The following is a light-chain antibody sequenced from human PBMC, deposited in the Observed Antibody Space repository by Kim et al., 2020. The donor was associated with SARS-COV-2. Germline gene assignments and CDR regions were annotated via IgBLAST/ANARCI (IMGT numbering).Light chain of an antibody. CDR3: QQYVSSPYT. CDR1: HSGTSNY. Sequence: LSPGERGALSCRASHSGTSNYLAWYQHRPGRAPRLLIYGASSRATGIPDRFSGSGSGTDFTLTISRLEPEDFAVYYCQQYVSSPYTFGQGTKLEI. J-gene: IGKJ2*01. V-gene: IGKV3-20*01. CDR2: GAS.